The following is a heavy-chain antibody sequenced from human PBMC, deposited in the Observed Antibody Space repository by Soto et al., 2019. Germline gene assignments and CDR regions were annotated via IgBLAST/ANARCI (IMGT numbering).Heavy chain of an antibody. Sequence: GGSLRLSCAASGFTFSSYSMNWVRQAPGKGLEWVSYISSSSSTIYYADSVKGRFTISRDNAKNSLYLQMNSLRAEDTAVYYCSRGYSSGWYDAFDIRGQGTMVTVSS. CDR1: GFTFSSYS. CDR2: ISSSSSTI. CDR3: SRGYSSGWYDAFDI. J-gene: IGHJ3*02. D-gene: IGHD6-19*01. V-gene: IGHV3-48*01.